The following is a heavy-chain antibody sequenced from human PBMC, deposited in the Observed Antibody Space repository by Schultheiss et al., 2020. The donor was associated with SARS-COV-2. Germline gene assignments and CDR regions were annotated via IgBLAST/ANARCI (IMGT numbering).Heavy chain of an antibody. D-gene: IGHD3-10*01. CDR1: GGSISSYY. Sequence: SETLSLTCTVSGGSISSYYWSWIRQPPGKGLEWIGYIYYSGSTYYNPSLKSRVTISVDTSKNQFSLKLSSVTAADTAVYYCARGNLGLLWFGTSVYGMDVWGQGTTVTVSS. V-gene: IGHV4-59*06. CDR3: ARGNLGLLWFGTSVYGMDV. J-gene: IGHJ6*02. CDR2: IYYSGST.